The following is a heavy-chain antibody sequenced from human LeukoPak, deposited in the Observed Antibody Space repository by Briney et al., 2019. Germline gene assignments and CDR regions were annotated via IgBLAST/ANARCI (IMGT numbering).Heavy chain of an antibody. CDR1: GYTFTSYG. Sequence: ASVKVSCKASGYTFTSYGISWVRQAPGQGLEWMGWISAYNGNTNYAQKLQGRVTMTTDTSTSTAYMELRGLRSDDTAVYYCARDYRIAAADWFFDLWGRGTLVTVSS. J-gene: IGHJ2*01. D-gene: IGHD6-13*01. CDR3: ARDYRIAAADWFFDL. V-gene: IGHV1-18*01. CDR2: ISAYNGNT.